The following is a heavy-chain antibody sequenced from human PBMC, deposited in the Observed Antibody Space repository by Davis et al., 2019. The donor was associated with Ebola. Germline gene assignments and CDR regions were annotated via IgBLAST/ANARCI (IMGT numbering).Heavy chain of an antibody. D-gene: IGHD2-2*01. CDR1: GFTFSSYA. CDR2: ISYDGSNK. J-gene: IGHJ4*02. V-gene: IGHV3-30*04. CDR3: ASARQVRETRGGFDY. Sequence: GESLKISCAASGFTFSSYAMHWVRQAPGKGLEWVAVISYDGSNKYYADSVKGRFTISRDNSKNTLYLQMNSRRAEDTAVYYCASARQVRETRGGFDYWGQGILVTVSS.